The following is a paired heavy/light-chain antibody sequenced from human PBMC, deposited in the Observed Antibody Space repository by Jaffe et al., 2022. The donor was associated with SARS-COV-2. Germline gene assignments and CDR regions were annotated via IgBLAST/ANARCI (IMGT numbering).Heavy chain of an antibody. CDR2: ISYDGSNK. J-gene: IGHJ6*02. CDR1: GFTFSSYA. V-gene: IGHV3-30-3*01. D-gene: IGHD4-17*01. Sequence: QVQLVESGGGVVQPGRSLRLSCAASGFTFSSYAMHWVRQAPGKGLEWVAVISYDGSNKYYADSVKGRFTISRDNSKNTLYLQMNSLRAEDTAVYYCARAPTDGYGDYYYGMDVWGQGTTVTVSS. CDR3: ARAPTDGYGDYYYGMDV.
Light chain of an antibody. CDR2: DAS. J-gene: IGKJ5*01. CDR1: QDISNY. CDR3: QQYDNLIT. V-gene: IGKV1-33*01. Sequence: DIQMTQSPSSLSASVGDRVTITCQASQDISNYLNWYQQKPGKAPKLLIYDASNLETGVPSRFSGSGSGTDFTFTISSLQPEDIATYYCQQYDNLITFGQGTRLEIK.